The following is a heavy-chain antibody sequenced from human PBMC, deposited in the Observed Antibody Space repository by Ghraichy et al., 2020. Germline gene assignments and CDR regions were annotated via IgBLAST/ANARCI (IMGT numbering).Heavy chain of an antibody. CDR2: ISGSGGST. CDR1: GFTFSSYA. D-gene: IGHD3-3*01. J-gene: IGHJ5*02. CDR3: AKDGAPYYDFWSGYRSNWFDP. V-gene: IGHV3-23*01. Sequence: LSLTCAASGFTFSSYAMSWVRQAPGKGLEWVSAISGSGGSTYYADSVKGRFTISRDNSKNTLYLQMNSLRAEDTAVYYCAKDGAPYYDFWSGYRSNWFDPWGQGTLVTVSS.